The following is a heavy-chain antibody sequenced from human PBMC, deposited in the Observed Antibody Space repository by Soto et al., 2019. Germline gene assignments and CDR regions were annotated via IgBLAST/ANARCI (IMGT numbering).Heavy chain of an antibody. V-gene: IGHV4-59*08. J-gene: IGHJ4*02. D-gene: IGHD3-16*01. CDR1: GGSISSYY. Sequence: QVQLQESGPGLVKPSETLSLTCTVSGGSISSYYWSWIRQPPGKGLEWIGYIYYRGSTNYNPSLKGRVTISVDTSKNQFSLKLSSVTAADTAVYYCARRWGWYFDYWGQGTLVTVSS. CDR2: IYYRGST. CDR3: ARRWGWYFDY.